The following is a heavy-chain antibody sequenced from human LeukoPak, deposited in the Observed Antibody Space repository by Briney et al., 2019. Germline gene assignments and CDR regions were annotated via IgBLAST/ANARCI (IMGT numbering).Heavy chain of an antibody. CDR3: AKRGGWYNYYYYMDV. V-gene: IGHV3-23*01. D-gene: IGHD3-10*01. Sequence: GGSLRLSCAASGFTFSSYAMSWVRQAPGKGLEWVSAISGSGGSTYYADSVKGRFTISRDNSKNTLYLQMNSLRAEDTAVYYCAKRGGWYNYYYYMDVGGKGTTVTVSS. J-gene: IGHJ6*03. CDR2: ISGSGGST. CDR1: GFTFSSYA.